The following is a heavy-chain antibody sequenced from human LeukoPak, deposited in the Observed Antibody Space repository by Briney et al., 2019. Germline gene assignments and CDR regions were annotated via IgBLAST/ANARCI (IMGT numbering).Heavy chain of an antibody. Sequence: ASVKVSCKASGYTFTGYYMHWVRQAPGQGLEWMGWINPNSGGTNYAQKFQGRVTMTTDTSTSTAYMELRSLRSDDTAVYYCARGRITMVRGAIPGPNFDYWGQGTLVTVSS. CDR1: GYTFTGYY. CDR3: ARGRITMVRGAIPGPNFDY. V-gene: IGHV1-2*02. CDR2: INPNSGGT. D-gene: IGHD3-10*01. J-gene: IGHJ4*02.